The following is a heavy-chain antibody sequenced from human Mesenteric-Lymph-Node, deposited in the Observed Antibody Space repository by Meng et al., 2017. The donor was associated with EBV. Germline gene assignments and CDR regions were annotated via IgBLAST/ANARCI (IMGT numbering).Heavy chain of an antibody. J-gene: IGHJ4*02. V-gene: IGHV1-2*06. Sequence: QVGAGVNKPGAAVKVSCKPSAYSFSGYYLHWARQAPGQGLEWMGRINPRSGATSYAEKFQGRLAMTGDTSVSTAYMELASLRSDDTAVYFCSHTDYFDNTGHHWGQGTLVTVPS. CDR2: INPRSGAT. D-gene: IGHD3-22*01. CDR3: SHTDYFDNTGHH. CDR1: AYSFSGYY.